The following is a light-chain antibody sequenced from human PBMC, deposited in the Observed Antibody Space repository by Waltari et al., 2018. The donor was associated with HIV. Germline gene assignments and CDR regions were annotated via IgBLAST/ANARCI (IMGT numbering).Light chain of an antibody. Sequence: QSALTQPASVSGSPGQSIAISCTGTGNDVGSYNYVPGYQQHPGKVPQLILYDVNNRPSGNSDRFSGCKSGNTASLTISRLQPEDEADYFCISYTKNSTGVFGAGTRVTV. CDR2: DVN. V-gene: IGLV2-14*03. CDR3: ISYTKNSTGV. CDR1: GNDVGSYNY. J-gene: IGLJ1*01.